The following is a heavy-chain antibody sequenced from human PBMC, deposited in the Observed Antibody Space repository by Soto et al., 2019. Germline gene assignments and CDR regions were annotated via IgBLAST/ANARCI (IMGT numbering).Heavy chain of an antibody. J-gene: IGHJ6*02. Sequence: PGGSLRLSCAASGFTFSSYAMSWVRQAPGKGLEWVSAISGSGGSTYYADSVKGRFTISRDNSKNTLYLQMNSLRAEDTAVYYCAKDIVVVPAAPKRDYYYGMDVWGQGTTVTVSS. CDR1: GFTFSSYA. CDR2: ISGSGGST. CDR3: AKDIVVVPAAPKRDYYYGMDV. D-gene: IGHD2-2*01. V-gene: IGHV3-23*01.